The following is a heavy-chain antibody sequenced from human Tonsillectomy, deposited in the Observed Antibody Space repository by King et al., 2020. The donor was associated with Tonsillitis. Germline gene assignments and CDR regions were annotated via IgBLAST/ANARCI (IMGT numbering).Heavy chain of an antibody. CDR2: IIPLFGTT. Sequence: QLVQSGAEVQKPGSSVKVSCKASGDTFSSHGVSWVRQAPGQGLEWMGGIIPLFGTTHYAPKFHGRVTITADESTSTAYMELSSLRFEDTAVYYCARDSTEMLAMDVWGQGPTVTVSS. D-gene: IGHD3-10*02. V-gene: IGHV1-69*12. CDR3: ARDSTEMLAMDV. CDR1: GDTFSSHG. J-gene: IGHJ6*02.